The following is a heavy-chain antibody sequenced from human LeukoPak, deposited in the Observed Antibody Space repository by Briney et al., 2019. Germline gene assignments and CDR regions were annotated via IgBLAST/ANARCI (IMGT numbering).Heavy chain of an antibody. CDR2: ISAYNGNT. CDR1: GYTFTSYG. CDR3: ARVDVAGHYYYYYYMDV. J-gene: IGHJ6*03. Sequence: ASVKVSCKASGYTFTSYGISWVRQAPGQGLEWMGWISAYNGNTSYAQKLQGRVTMTTDTSTSTAYMELRSLRSDDTAVYYCARVDVAGHYYYYYYMDVWGKGTTVTVSS. D-gene: IGHD6-19*01. V-gene: IGHV1-18*01.